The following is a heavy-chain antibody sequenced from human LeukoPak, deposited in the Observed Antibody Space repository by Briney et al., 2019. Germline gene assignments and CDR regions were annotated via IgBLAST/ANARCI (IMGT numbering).Heavy chain of an antibody. Sequence: PSETLSLTCTVSGGSISSYYWSWIRQPPGKGLEWIGYIYYSGSTNYNPSLKSRVTISVDTSKNQFSLKLSSVTAADTAVYYCARGVRYCSSTSCSTYYYYMDVWGKGTTVTVSS. CDR1: GGSISSYY. CDR2: IYYSGST. D-gene: IGHD2-2*01. V-gene: IGHV4-59*01. J-gene: IGHJ6*03. CDR3: ARGVRYCSSTSCSTYYYYMDV.